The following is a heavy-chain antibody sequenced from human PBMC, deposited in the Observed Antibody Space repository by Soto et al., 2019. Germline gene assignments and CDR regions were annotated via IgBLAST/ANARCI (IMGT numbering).Heavy chain of an antibody. V-gene: IGHV4-59*01. CDR3: ARTYCGGDCLFLDY. CDR2: IYYSGST. Sequence: LSLTCTVSGGSISSYYWSWIRQPPGKGLEWIGYIYYSGSTNYNPSLKSRLTISVDTSKNQFSLKLSSVTAADTAAYYCARTYCGGDCLFLDYWGQGTLVTVSS. J-gene: IGHJ4*02. CDR1: GGSISSYY. D-gene: IGHD2-21*02.